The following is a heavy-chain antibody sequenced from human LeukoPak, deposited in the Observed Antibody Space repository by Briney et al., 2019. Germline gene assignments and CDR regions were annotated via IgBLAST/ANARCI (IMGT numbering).Heavy chain of an antibody. D-gene: IGHD5-18*01. CDR3: AKDRSYHYFDY. V-gene: IGHV3-30*02. J-gene: IGHJ4*02. Sequence: GGSLRLSCAASGFTFSTYGSHWVRQAPGKGLEWVAFIRYDGSEKYSTDSVKGRFTISRDNSKNTLYLRMNSLTAEDTAVYYCAKDRSYHYFDYWGQGTLVTVSS. CDR2: IRYDGSEK. CDR1: GFTFSTYG.